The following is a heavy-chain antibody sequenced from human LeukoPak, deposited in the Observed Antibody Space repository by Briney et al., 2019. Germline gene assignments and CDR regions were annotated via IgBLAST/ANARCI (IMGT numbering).Heavy chain of an antibody. CDR3: ARDGITMVRGVTPDY. J-gene: IGHJ4*02. CDR2: ISWNSGSI. Sequence: GGSLRLSCAASGFTFDDYAMHWVRQAPGKGLEWVSGISWNSGSIGYADSVKGRFTISRDNAKNSLYLQMNSLRAEDTALYYCARDGITMVRGVTPDYWGQGTLVTVSS. D-gene: IGHD3-10*01. V-gene: IGHV3-9*01. CDR1: GFTFDDYA.